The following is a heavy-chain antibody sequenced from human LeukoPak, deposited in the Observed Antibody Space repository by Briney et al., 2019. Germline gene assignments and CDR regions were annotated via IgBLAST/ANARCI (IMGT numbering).Heavy chain of an antibody. D-gene: IGHD2/OR15-2a*01. CDR3: ARGEFGDYYYFYMDV. J-gene: IGHJ6*03. CDR1: GFTFDDYG. V-gene: IGHV3-23*01. CDR2: ISPSGSIS. Sequence: GGSLRLSCAASGFTFDDYGMSWVRQAPGKGLEWVSGISPSGSISYYADSVKGRFTISRDNSKNTVSLQMNSLRAEDTATYYCARGEFGDYYYFYMDVWGKGTTVTVSS.